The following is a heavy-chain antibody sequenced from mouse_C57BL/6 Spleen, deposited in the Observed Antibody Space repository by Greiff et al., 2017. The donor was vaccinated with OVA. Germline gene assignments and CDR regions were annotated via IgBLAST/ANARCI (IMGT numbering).Heavy chain of an antibody. Sequence: EVKLVESGGGLVKPGGSLKLSCAASGFTFSDYGMHWVRQAPEKGLEWVAYISSGSSTIYYADTVKGRFPISRDNAKNTLFLQMTSLRSEDTAMYYCARTGTDWYFDVWGTGTTVTVSS. CDR3: ARTGTDWYFDV. D-gene: IGHD4-1*01. J-gene: IGHJ1*03. V-gene: IGHV5-17*01. CDR2: ISSGSSTI. CDR1: GFTFSDYG.